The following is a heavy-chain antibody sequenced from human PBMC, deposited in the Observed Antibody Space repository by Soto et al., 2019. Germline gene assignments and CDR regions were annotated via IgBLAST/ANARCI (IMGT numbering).Heavy chain of an antibody. V-gene: IGHV4-39*01. CDR3: ARRRLPRRENAFDI. D-gene: IGHD4-17*01. CDR2: IYYSGST. Sequence: SETLSLTCTVPGGSISSSSYYWGWIRQPPGKGLEWIGSIYYSGSTYYNPSLKSRVTISVDTSKNQFSLKLSSVTAADTAVYYCARRRLPRRENAFDIWGQGTMVTVSS. CDR1: GGSISSSSYY. J-gene: IGHJ3*02.